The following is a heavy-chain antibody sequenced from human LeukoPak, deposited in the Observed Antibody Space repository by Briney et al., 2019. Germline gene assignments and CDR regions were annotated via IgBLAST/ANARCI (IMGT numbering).Heavy chain of an antibody. CDR2: IDWDDDK. V-gene: IGHV2-70*01. D-gene: IGHD3-22*01. CDR3: ARIRFQYYDSSGQGGYFDY. J-gene: IGHJ4*02. Sequence: SGPALLQPTQTLTLTCTFSGFSLSTRGMCVFWIRQPPAKALEWLAPIDWDDDKYYSTSLKTRLTISKDTSKNQVVLTMTNMDPVDTATYYCARIRFQYYDSSGQGGYFDYWGQGTLVTVSS. CDR1: GFSLSTRGMC.